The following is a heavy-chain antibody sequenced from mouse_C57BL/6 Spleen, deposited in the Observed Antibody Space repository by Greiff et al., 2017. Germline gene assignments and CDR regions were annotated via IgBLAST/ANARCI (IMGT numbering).Heavy chain of an antibody. CDR1: GFTFSSYA. V-gene: IGHV5-4*03. CDR3: ARGGNWDVNYARDY. D-gene: IGHD4-1*01. CDR2: ISDGGSYT. Sequence: EVKLMESGGGLVKPGGSLKLSCAASGFTFSSYAMSWVRQTPEKRLAWVATISDGGSYTYYPDNVKGRFTISRDNAKNNLYLQMSHLKSEDTAMYYCARGGNWDVNYARDYGGQGTSVTVSS. J-gene: IGHJ4*01.